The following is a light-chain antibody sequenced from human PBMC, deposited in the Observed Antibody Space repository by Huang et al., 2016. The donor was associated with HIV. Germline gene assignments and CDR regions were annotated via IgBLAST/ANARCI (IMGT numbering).Light chain of an antibody. J-gene: IGKJ1*01. CDR2: AAS. V-gene: IGKV1-27*01. Sequence: DIQMTQYPSSLSASVGDRVTITCRASQDIKNYLAWYQQKAGQVPKLLIYAASSLQSGVPSRVSGSGSGTDFTLSIISLQPEDVAIYYCQKYDSVPRTFGQGTKVDIK. CDR3: QKYDSVPRT. CDR1: QDIKNY.